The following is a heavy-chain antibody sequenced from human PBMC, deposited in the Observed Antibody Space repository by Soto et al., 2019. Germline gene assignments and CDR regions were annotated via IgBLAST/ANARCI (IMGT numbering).Heavy chain of an antibody. Sequence: LRLSCAASGFTFDDYAMHWFRQVPGKGLEWVSGINWNSGSIGYGDSVKGRFAISRDNAKNSLHLQMNSLSAEDTAFYYCVKDESINWYSGHFRHWGQGTLVTVSS. CDR1: GFTFDDYA. V-gene: IGHV3-9*01. CDR2: INWNSGSI. J-gene: IGHJ1*01. D-gene: IGHD6-13*01. CDR3: VKDESINWYSGHFRH.